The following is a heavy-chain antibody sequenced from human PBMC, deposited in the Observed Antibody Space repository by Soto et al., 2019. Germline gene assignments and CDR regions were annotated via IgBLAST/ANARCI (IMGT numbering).Heavy chain of an antibody. D-gene: IGHD6-19*01. Sequence: SETLSVTCAVYGGSVSGYYWSWIRQPPGKGLEWIGEINHSGSTNYNPSLKSRVTISVDTSKNQFSLKLSSVTAADTAVYYCARGLHVSSGWHRVMSYGMDVWGQGTTVTVSS. CDR2: INHSGST. CDR1: GGSVSGYY. J-gene: IGHJ6*02. V-gene: IGHV4-34*01. CDR3: ARGLHVSSGWHRVMSYGMDV.